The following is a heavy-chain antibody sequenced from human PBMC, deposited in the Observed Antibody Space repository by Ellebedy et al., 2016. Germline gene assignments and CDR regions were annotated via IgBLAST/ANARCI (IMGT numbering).Heavy chain of an antibody. J-gene: IGHJ6*02. Sequence: GESLKISXKGSGYSFTSYWIGWVRQMPGKGLEWMGIIYPGDSDTRYSPSFQGQVTISADKSISTAYLQWSSLKASDTAMYYCARVTYYYDSSGYYPEILGMDVWGQGTTVTVSS. CDR3: ARVTYYYDSSGYYPEILGMDV. CDR1: GYSFTSYW. D-gene: IGHD3-22*01. V-gene: IGHV5-51*01. CDR2: IYPGDSDT.